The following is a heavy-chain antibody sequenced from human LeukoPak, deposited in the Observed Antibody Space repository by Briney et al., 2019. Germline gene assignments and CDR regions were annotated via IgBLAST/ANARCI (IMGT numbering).Heavy chain of an antibody. CDR3: ARGTTPAGAFDI. V-gene: IGHV1-46*01. Sequence: ASVKVSCKASGYIFTSYYMHWVRQAPGQGLEWTGIINPSGGSTSYAQKFQGRVTMTRDMSTSTVYMELSSLRSEDTAVYYCARGTTPAGAFDIWGQGTMVTVSS. J-gene: IGHJ3*02. CDR1: GYIFTSYY. CDR2: INPSGGST. D-gene: IGHD2-15*01.